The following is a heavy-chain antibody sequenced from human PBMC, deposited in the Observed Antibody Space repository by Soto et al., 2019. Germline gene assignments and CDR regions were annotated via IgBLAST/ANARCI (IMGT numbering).Heavy chain of an antibody. J-gene: IGHJ5*02. V-gene: IGHV4-34*01. CDR1: GGSFSGYY. CDR2: INHSGST. D-gene: IGHD6-19*01. Sequence: SETLSLTCAVYGGSFSGYYWSWIRQPPGKGLEWIGEINHSGSTNYNSSLRSRVTISVDTSKNQFSLKLNSVTAADTAVYYCARVPRVAEQYNWFDPWGQGTPVTVSS. CDR3: ARVPRVAEQYNWFDP.